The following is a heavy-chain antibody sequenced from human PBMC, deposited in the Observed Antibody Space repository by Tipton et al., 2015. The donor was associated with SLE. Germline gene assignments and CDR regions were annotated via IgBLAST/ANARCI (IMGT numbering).Heavy chain of an antibody. J-gene: IGHJ6*03. D-gene: IGHD6-19*01. CDR2: INHSGST. CDR1: GDSISTYY. Sequence: TLSLTCTVSGDSISTYYWSWIRQPPGKGLEWIGEINHSGSTNYKPSLKSRLTISVDTSNNQFSLSLSSVTAADTAVYYCARGGGSGWYFGVRDYYYMDVWGKGTTVTVSS. V-gene: IGHV4-34*01. CDR3: ARGGGSGWYFGVRDYYYMDV.